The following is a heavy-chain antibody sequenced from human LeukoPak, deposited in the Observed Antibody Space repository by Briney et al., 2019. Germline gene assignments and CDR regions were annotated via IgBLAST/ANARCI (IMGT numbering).Heavy chain of an antibody. V-gene: IGHV4-39*07. J-gene: IGHJ4*02. Sequence: PSETLSLTCSVSGGSLRSFSYFWGWIRLPPGKGLEWIGSIYYSGSTHYNPSLKSRVTISVDTSKNQFSLKLNSVAAADTAVYYCATFYCSGGSCYFRYWGQGTLVTVSS. D-gene: IGHD2-15*01. CDR2: IYYSGST. CDR3: ATFYCSGGSCYFRY. CDR1: GGSLRSFSYF.